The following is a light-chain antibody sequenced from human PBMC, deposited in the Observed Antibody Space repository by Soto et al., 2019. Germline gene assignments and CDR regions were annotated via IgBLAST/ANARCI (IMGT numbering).Light chain of an antibody. CDR1: QSVSSSY. Sequence: ILLTQYHGTLSFSPGEIATLSCRASQSVSSSYLAWYQQKPGQAPRLLIYGASNRATGIPDRFSGSGSGTDFTLTISRLEPEDFAVYYCQQYGSSGTFGQGTKVDIK. V-gene: IGKV3-20*01. J-gene: IGKJ1*01. CDR2: GAS. CDR3: QQYGSSGT.